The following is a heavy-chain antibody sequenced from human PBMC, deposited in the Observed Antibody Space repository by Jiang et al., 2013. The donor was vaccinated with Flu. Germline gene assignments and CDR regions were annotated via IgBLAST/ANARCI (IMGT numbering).Heavy chain of an antibody. CDR2: IYPSDSDT. CDR3: ARRSSGYYTPFDY. Sequence: TSYWIAWVRQMPGKGLEWMGTIYPSDSDTKYSPSFQGQVTISADKSITTAYLQWSSLKASDTAMYYCARRSSGYYTPFDYWGQGTLVTVSS. CDR1: TSYW. J-gene: IGHJ4*02. D-gene: IGHD3-22*01. V-gene: IGHV5-51*01.